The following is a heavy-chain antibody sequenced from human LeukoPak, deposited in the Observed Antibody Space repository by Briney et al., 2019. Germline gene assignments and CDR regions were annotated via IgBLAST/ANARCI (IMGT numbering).Heavy chain of an antibody. Sequence: ASVKVSCKASGYTFTSYDINWVRQATGQGLEWMGWMNPNSGNTGYAQKFQGRVTMTRNTSISTAYMELSSLRSEDTAVYYCARGLIVGAAYYNYYMDVWVKGTTVTVSS. CDR3: ARGLIVGAAYYNYYMDV. CDR1: GYTFTSYD. CDR2: MNPNSGNT. J-gene: IGHJ6*03. D-gene: IGHD1-26*01. V-gene: IGHV1-8*01.